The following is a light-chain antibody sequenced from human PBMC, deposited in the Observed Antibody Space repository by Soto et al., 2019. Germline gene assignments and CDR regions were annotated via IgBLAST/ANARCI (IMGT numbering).Light chain of an antibody. V-gene: IGLV1-44*01. CDR3: AAWDDSLNGRV. Sequence: QSVLTQPPSASGTPGQRVTISCSGSISNIGSNTVNWYRHLPGTAPKLLIYYDNLRPSGVPDRISGSKSGTSASLAISGLQSDDEADYSCAAWDDSLNGRVFGTGTQLTVL. J-gene: IGLJ1*01. CDR2: YDN. CDR1: ISNIGSNT.